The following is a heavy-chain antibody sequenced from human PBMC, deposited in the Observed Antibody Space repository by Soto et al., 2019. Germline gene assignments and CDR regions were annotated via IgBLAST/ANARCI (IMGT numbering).Heavy chain of an antibody. CDR3: AKRLSSSAGHYYYYGMDV. Sequence: GGSLRLSCAASGFTFSSYSMSWVRQAPGTGLEWVSAISGSGGSTYHADSVMGRFTISRANPKNTLYLQMNSLRAEDTAVYYCAKRLSSSAGHYYYYGMDVWGQGTTVTVSS. CDR2: ISGSGGST. D-gene: IGHD6-25*01. V-gene: IGHV3-23*01. CDR1: GFTFSSYS. J-gene: IGHJ6*02.